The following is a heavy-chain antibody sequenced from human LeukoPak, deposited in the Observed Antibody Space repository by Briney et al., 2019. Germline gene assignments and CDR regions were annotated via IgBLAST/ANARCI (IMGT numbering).Heavy chain of an antibody. D-gene: IGHD3-16*01. Sequence: ASVKVSCKASGYTFTSYDINWVRHATGQGLEWMGWMNPNSGNTGYAQKFQGRVTMTRNTSISTAYMELSSLRSEDTAVYYCARGLDDLNWFDPWGQGTLVTVSS. CDR3: ARGLDDLNWFDP. CDR1: GYTFTSYD. V-gene: IGHV1-8*01. J-gene: IGHJ5*02. CDR2: MNPNSGNT.